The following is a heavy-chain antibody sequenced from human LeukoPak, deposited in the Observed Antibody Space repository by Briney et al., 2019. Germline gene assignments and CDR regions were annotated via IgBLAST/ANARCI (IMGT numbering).Heavy chain of an antibody. CDR3: ARDLEAAAVRPPFDY. CDR1: GFTLSNHW. CDR2: VNRDGSET. V-gene: IGHV3-7*03. D-gene: IGHD6-13*01. Sequence: GGSLRLSCAASGFTLSNHWMTWVRQVPGRGPEWVANVNRDGSETYYLDSVKGRFTISRDNAKNSLYLQMNSLRAEDTAVYYCARDLEAAAVRPPFDYWGQGTLVTVSS. J-gene: IGHJ4*02.